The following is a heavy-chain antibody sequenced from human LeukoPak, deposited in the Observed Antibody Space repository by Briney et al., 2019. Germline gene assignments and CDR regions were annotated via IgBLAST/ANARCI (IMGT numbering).Heavy chain of an antibody. CDR1: GFTFSSYA. CDR2: ISGSGGST. D-gene: IGHD2-15*01. J-gene: IGHJ4*02. CDR3: AKGQYCSGGSCQKQFDY. V-gene: IGHV3-23*01. Sequence: QTGGSLRLSCAASGFTFSSYAMSWVRQAPGKGLEWVSAISGSGGSTYYADSVKGRFTISRDNSKNTLYLQMNSLRAEDTAVYYCAKGQYCSGGSCQKQFDYWGQGTLVTVSS.